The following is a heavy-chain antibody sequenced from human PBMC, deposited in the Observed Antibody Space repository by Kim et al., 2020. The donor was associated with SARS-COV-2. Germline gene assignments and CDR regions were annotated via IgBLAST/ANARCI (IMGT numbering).Heavy chain of an antibody. CDR1: GGSISSYY. V-gene: IGHV4-59*01. CDR3: ARRKTMVRGDYFDY. J-gene: IGHJ4*02. D-gene: IGHD3-10*01. Sequence: SETLSLTCTVSGGSISSYYWSWIRQPPGKGLEWIGYIYYSGSTNYNPSLKSRVTISVDTSKNQFSLKLSSVTAADTAVYYCARRKTMVRGDYFDYWGQGTLVTVSS. CDR2: IYYSGST.